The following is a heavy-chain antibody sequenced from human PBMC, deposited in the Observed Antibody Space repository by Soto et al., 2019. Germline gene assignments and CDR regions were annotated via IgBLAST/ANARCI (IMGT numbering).Heavy chain of an antibody. CDR1: GFTCSSYG. CDR2: ISNDGSNN. Sequence: QVQLVESGGGVVQPGRSLRLSCAASGFTCSSYGMHWVCPAPGKGLEWEAVISNDGSNNNYADSVTGRFTISRDNSKNTLDLQMNIMRAEDTAVYYCAKPTEDYYGMDVWGQGTTVTVSS. CDR3: AKPTEDYYGMDV. V-gene: IGHV3-30*18. J-gene: IGHJ6*02.